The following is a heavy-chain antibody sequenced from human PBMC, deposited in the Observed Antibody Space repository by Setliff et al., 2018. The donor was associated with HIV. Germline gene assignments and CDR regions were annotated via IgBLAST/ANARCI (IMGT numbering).Heavy chain of an antibody. CDR1: GFNFRSYG. V-gene: IGHV3-48*04. D-gene: IGHD3-22*01. Sequence: PGGSLRLSCAASGFNFRSYGMTWVRQAPGKGLDWVAHIGSSNHGIHYTASVQGRFTVSRDNANNLLFLQMNNLRVEDTAVYYCARDYFDSSAYHYGFGAFDIWGQGTMVTVSS. CDR2: IGSSNHGI. J-gene: IGHJ3*02. CDR3: ARDYFDSSAYHYGFGAFDI.